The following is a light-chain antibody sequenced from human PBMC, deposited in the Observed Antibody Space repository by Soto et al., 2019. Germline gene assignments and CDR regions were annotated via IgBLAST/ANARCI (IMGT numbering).Light chain of an antibody. CDR2: CAS. CDR1: QSDSSN. CDR3: QQYNNWPLWT. V-gene: IGKV3-15*01. Sequence: EVMMKQYPSTVAVAAGGRATLSCRVSQSDSSNLAWYQQKPGQAPRLLIYCASTRATGIPARFSGSGSGTEFTLTISSLQSEDFAVYYCQQYNNWPLWTFGQGTKVDIK. J-gene: IGKJ1*01.